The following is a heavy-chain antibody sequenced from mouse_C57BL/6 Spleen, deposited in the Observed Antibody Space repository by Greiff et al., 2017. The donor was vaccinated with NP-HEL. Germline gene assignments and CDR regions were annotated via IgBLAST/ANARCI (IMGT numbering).Heavy chain of an antibody. J-gene: IGHJ1*03. Sequence: EVKLQESGPGLVKPSQSLSLTCSVTGYSITSGYYWNWIRQFPGNKLEWMGYISYDGSNNYNPSLKNRISITRDTSKNQFFLKLNSVTTEDTATYYCAREDYGDFDVWGTGTTVTVSS. CDR2: ISYDGSN. CDR3: AREDYGDFDV. CDR1: GYSITSGYY. V-gene: IGHV3-6*01.